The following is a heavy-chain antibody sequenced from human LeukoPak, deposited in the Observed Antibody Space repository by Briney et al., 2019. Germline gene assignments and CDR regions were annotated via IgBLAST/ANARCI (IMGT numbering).Heavy chain of an antibody. Sequence: GGSLRLSCIASTRYFTNYWMHWVRQVSGKGLAWVSRIDRDGIKTDYADSVRGRFTISRHNAKNTVYLQMSTLRAEDTAVYYCATSRWSGLVDSWGQGTLVTVSS. CDR1: TRYFTNYW. D-gene: IGHD3-3*01. CDR3: ATSRWSGLVDS. J-gene: IGHJ5*01. CDR2: IDRDGIKT. V-gene: IGHV3-74*01.